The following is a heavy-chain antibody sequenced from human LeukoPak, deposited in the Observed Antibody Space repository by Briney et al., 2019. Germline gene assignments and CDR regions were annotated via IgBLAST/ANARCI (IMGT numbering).Heavy chain of an antibody. V-gene: IGHV3-7*01. CDR3: ARVRVRRSSGYYDY. Sequence: PGGSLRLSCAASGFTFSRFYMSWLRQAPGKGLEWVANIKFDGSETFYADSVKGRFTISRDNSKNSQYLQMNALRGEDTAMYYCARVRVRRSSGYYDYWGQGTLVTVSS. CDR2: IKFDGSET. J-gene: IGHJ4*02. D-gene: IGHD3-22*01. CDR1: GFTFSRFY.